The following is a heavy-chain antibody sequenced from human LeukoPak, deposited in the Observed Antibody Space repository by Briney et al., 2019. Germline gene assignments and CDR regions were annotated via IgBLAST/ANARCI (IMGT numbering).Heavy chain of an antibody. D-gene: IGHD6-19*01. J-gene: IGHJ4*02. V-gene: IGHV3-9*01. CDR2: ISWNSDNN. CDR3: AKVDGYNSGWYDY. CDR1: GFTFDDYA. Sequence: GGSLRLSCAASGFTFDDYAIHWVRQAPGKGLEWVSGISWNSDNNRYADSVKGRFTISRDNAKNSLYLQMNSLRAEDTALYYCAKVDGYNSGWYDYWGQGTLVTVSS.